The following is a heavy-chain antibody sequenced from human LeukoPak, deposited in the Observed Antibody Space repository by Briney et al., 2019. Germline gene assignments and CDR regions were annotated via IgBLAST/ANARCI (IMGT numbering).Heavy chain of an antibody. D-gene: IGHD2-2*02. Sequence: ASVKVSCKASGYTFTSYAMHWVRQAPGQRLEWMGWINAGNGNTKYSQKFQGRVTITRDTSASTAYMELSSLRSEDTAVYYCARGDIVVVPAAISSYYYGMDVWGKGTTVTVSS. CDR1: GYTFTSYA. J-gene: IGHJ6*04. CDR2: INAGNGNT. V-gene: IGHV1-3*01. CDR3: ARGDIVVVPAAISSYYYGMDV.